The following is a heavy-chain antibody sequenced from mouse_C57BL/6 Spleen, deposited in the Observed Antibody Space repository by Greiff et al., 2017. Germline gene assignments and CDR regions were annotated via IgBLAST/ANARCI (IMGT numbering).Heavy chain of an antibody. CDR2: IWSGGST. Sequence: VKLQESGPGLVQPSQSLSITCTVSGFSLTSYGVHWVRQSPGKGLEWLGVIWSGGSTDYNAAFISRLSISKDNSKSQVFFKMNSLQADDTAIYYCARNFGGYDRGAWFAYWGQGTLVTVSA. J-gene: IGHJ3*01. CDR3: ARNFGGYDRGAWFAY. D-gene: IGHD2-2*01. V-gene: IGHV2-2*01. CDR1: GFSLTSYG.